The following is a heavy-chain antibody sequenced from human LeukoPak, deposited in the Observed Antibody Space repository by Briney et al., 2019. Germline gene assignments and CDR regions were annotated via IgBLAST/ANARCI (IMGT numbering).Heavy chain of an antibody. CDR3: VRVNWLHYSGMDV. CDR2: IGTTGDT. D-gene: IGHD5-12*01. J-gene: IGHJ6*02. V-gene: IGHV3-13*01. CDR1: GFAFSNYD. Sequence: GGSLRLSCAASGFAFSNYDFHWVRQVTGKGLEWVSGIGTTGDTYYPGSVKGRFTISRENAKNSFYLQMNSLRAGDTAVYYCVRVNWLHYSGMDVWGQGTTVTVSS.